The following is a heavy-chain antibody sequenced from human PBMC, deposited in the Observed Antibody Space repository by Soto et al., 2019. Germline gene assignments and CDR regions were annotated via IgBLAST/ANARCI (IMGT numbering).Heavy chain of an antibody. CDR1: GFTFNDDY. V-gene: IGHV3-11*05. CDR2: ISSSLTYV. CDR3: VRSRWLYAIDY. J-gene: IGHJ4*01. D-gene: IGHD4-17*01. Sequence: QVQLVESGGGLVKPGGSLRLSCAASGFTFNDDYMGWIRQAPGKGLAWVSFISSSLTYVKYADSVKGRFTISRDNAKDSLSLQMNSLRAEDTAVYYCVRSRWLYAIDYWGHGILVTVSS.